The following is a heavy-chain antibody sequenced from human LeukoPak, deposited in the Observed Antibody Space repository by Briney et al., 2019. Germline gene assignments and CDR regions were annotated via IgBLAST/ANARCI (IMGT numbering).Heavy chain of an antibody. CDR1: GFTFSNAW. D-gene: IGHD3-22*01. Sequence: GSLRLSCAASGFTFSNAWMSWVRQAPGKGLEWVGRIKSKTDGGTTDYAAPVKGRFTISRDDSKNTLYLQMNSLKTEDTAVYYCTVLSSGYYYGDAFDIWGQGTMVTVSS. J-gene: IGHJ3*02. V-gene: IGHV3-15*01. CDR3: TVLSSGYYYGDAFDI. CDR2: IKSKTDGGTT.